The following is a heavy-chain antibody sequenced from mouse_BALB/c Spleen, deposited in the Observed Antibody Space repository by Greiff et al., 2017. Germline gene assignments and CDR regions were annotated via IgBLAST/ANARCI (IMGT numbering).Heavy chain of an antibody. V-gene: IGHV5-6-5*01. D-gene: IGHD2-2*01. Sequence: DVHLVESGGGLVKPGGSLKLSCAASGFTFSSYAMSWVRQTPEKRLEWVASISSGGSTYYPDSVKGRFTISRDNARNILYLQMSSLRSEDTAMYYCARGRGGYDVWFAYWGQGTLVTVSA. J-gene: IGHJ3*01. CDR1: GFTFSSYA. CDR3: ARGRGGYDVWFAY. CDR2: ISSGGST.